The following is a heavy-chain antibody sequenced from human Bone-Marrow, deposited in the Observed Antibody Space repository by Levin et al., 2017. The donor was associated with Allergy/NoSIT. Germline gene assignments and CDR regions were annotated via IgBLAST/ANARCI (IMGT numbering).Heavy chain of an antibody. Sequence: PGGSLRLSCAASGFTFSSYAMSWVRQAPGKGLEWVSAISGSGGSTYYADSVKGRFTISRDNSKNTLYLQMNSLRAEDTAVYYCAKNGFLEWLLAEYYFDYWGQGTLVTVSS. V-gene: IGHV3-23*01. CDR3: AKNGFLEWLLAEYYFDY. CDR1: GFTFSSYA. CDR2: ISGSGGST. J-gene: IGHJ4*02. D-gene: IGHD3-3*01.